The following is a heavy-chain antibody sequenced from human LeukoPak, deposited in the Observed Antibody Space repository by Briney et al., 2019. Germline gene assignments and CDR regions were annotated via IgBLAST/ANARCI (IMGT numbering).Heavy chain of an antibody. CDR2: ISSNGGST. CDR1: GFTFSSYA. D-gene: IGHD2-8*01. V-gene: IGHV3-64*01. CDR3: ARAGGYCTNGVCYTAPFDY. Sequence: GGSLRLSCAASGFTFSSYAMHWVRQAPGKGLEYLSSISSNGGSTYYANSVKGRFTISRDNSKNTLYLQMGSLRAEDMAVYYCARAGGYCTNGVCYTAPFDYWGQGTPVTVSS. J-gene: IGHJ4*02.